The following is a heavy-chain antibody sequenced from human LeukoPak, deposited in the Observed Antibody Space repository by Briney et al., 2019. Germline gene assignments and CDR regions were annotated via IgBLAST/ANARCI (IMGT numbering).Heavy chain of an antibody. CDR1: GGSISGYY. Sequence: SETLSLTCTVSGGSISGYYWSWIRQPPGKGLEWIGEINHSGSTNYNPSLKSRVTISVDTSKNQFSLKLSSVTAADTAVYYCARGRMIVVVITTSYYYYYMDVWGKGTTVTVSS. D-gene: IGHD3-22*01. CDR3: ARGRMIVVVITTSYYYYYMDV. V-gene: IGHV4-34*01. J-gene: IGHJ6*03. CDR2: INHSGST.